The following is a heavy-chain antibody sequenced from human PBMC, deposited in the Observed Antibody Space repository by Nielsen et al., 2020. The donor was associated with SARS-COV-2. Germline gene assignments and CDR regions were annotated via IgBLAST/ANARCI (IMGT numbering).Heavy chain of an antibody. J-gene: IGHJ3*01. V-gene: IGHV4-30-2*01. CDR3: ATGNKIFDDAFDV. CDR1: GGSISSGILS. CDR2: MYYSGST. Sequence: SETLSLTCAVSGGSISSGILSWSWIRQPPGKGLEWIGYMYYSGSTYYNPSLESRVTISVDRSKSQLSLRLTSVTAADTAVYFCATGNKIFDDAFDVWGQGALVTVSA. D-gene: IGHD1/OR15-1a*01.